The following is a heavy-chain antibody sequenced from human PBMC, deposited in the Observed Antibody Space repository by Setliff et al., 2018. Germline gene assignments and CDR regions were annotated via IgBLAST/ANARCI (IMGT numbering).Heavy chain of an antibody. D-gene: IGHD6-13*01. V-gene: IGHV4-34*01. CDR2: IDQSGSA. CDR1: GDSFSGYF. Sequence: SETLSLTCAVYGDSFSGYFWTWIRQPPGKGLEWIGDIDQSGSANYNPSLKSRLTISVDTSKNQFSLSLSAVTAADTAVYYCAGGAFGSRWYVRPWFDPWGQGTLVTVSS. J-gene: IGHJ5*02. CDR3: AGGAFGSRWYVRPWFDP.